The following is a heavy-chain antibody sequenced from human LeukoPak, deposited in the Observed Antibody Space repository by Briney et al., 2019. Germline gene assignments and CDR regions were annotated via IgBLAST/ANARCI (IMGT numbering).Heavy chain of an antibody. Sequence: GASVKVSCKVSGYTLTELSMHWVRQAPGKGLEWMGGFDPEDGETIYAQKFQGRVTMTEDTSTDTAYMELSSLRSEDTAVYYCATTAHSSSWYRSVRYFQHWGQGTLVTVSS. CDR2: FDPEDGET. J-gene: IGHJ1*01. V-gene: IGHV1-24*01. D-gene: IGHD6-13*01. CDR3: ATTAHSSSWYRSVRYFQH. CDR1: GYTLTELS.